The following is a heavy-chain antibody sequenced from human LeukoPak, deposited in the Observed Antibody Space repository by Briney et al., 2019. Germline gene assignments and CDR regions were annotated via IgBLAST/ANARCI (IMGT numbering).Heavy chain of an antibody. CDR2: IWYDGSNK. D-gene: IGHD3-10*01. CDR3: ARDGTMVRGVIFGMDV. V-gene: IGHV3-33*01. J-gene: IGHJ6*02. CDR1: GFTFSSYG. Sequence: PGRSLRLSCAASGFTFSSYGMHWARQAPGKGLEWVAVIWYDGSNKYYADSVKGRFTISRDNSKNTLYLQMNSLRAEDTAVYYCARDGTMVRGVIFGMDVWGQGTTVTVSS.